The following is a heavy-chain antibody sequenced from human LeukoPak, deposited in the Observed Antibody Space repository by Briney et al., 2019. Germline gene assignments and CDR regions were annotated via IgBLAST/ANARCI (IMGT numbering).Heavy chain of an antibody. J-gene: IGHJ4*02. CDR2: IYYSGST. D-gene: IGHD6-19*01. V-gene: IGHV4-39*01. CDR1: GGSISSSSYY. Sequence: SETLSLTCTVSGGSISSSSYYWGWIRQPPGKGLEWIGSIYYSGSTNYNPSLKSRVTISVDTSKNQFSLKLNSVTAADTAVYYCARHHIAVAGPGSYYFDFWGQGTLVTVSS. CDR3: ARHHIAVAGPGSYYFDF.